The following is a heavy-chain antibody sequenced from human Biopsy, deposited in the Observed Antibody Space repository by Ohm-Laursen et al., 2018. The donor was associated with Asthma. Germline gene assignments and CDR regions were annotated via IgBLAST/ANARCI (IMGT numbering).Heavy chain of an antibody. CDR1: GITFSTYG. J-gene: IGHJ6*02. CDR2: IWYYGRKK. D-gene: IGHD6-6*01. V-gene: IGHV3-33*01. CDR3: ARKIAARGGMGV. Sequence: SLRLSCAASGITFSTYGMHWVRQAPGKGLEWVSFIWYYGRKKTYADSVKGRFTISRDNSKNTLYLQMNSLRAEDTAVYYCARKIAARGGMGVWGQGTTVTVSS.